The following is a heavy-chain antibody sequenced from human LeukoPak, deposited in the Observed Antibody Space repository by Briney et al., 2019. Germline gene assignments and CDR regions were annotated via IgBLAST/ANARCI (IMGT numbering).Heavy chain of an antibody. J-gene: IGHJ4*02. Sequence: GGSLRLSCAASGFTFSSFSMNWVRQAPGKGLEWVSYISSSSSTIYYADSVKGRFTISRDNAKNTLYLQMNSLRAEDTAVYYCARAKGPSAATTVLDYWGQGTLVTVSS. D-gene: IGHD4-17*01. V-gene: IGHV3-48*04. CDR2: ISSSSSTI. CDR1: GFTFSSFS. CDR3: ARAKGPSAATTVLDY.